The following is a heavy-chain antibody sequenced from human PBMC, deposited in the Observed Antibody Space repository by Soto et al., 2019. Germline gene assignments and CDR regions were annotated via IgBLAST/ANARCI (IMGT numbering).Heavy chain of an antibody. CDR2: IYPGDSDT. CDR3: GRLLYSSVWPLDY. CDR1: GYSFTSYW. D-gene: IGHD6-19*01. J-gene: IGHJ4*02. V-gene: IGHV5-51*01. Sequence: PGESLKISCKGSGYSFTSYWIGWVRQMPGIGLEWMGIIYPGDSDTRYSPSFQGQVTISADKSISTAYLQWSSLKASDTAIYYCGRLLYSSVWPLDYWGQGTLVTVSS.